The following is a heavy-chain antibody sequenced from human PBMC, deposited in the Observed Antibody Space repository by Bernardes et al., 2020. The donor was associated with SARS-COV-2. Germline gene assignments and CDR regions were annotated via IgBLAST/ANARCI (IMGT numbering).Heavy chain of an antibody. Sequence: ASVKVSCKASGYTFTSYGISWVRQALGQGLEWMGWISGDEGNTNYAHKFHGRVTMTTDTSTSTAHMELRSLRSDDTAVYYCATVVGYSYGGGWFDPWGQGALVTVSS. CDR3: ATVVGYSYGGGWFDP. V-gene: IGHV1-18*01. J-gene: IGHJ5*02. D-gene: IGHD5-12*01. CDR2: ISGDEGNT. CDR1: GYTFTSYG.